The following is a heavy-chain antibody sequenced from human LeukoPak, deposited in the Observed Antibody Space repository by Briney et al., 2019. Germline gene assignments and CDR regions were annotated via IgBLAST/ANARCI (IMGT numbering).Heavy chain of an antibody. V-gene: IGHV4-59*08. CDR3: ARRGQYYYGSGSYHDAFDI. Sequence: GSPRLSCAASGFTFSSYSMNWVRQPPGKGLEWIGYIYYSGSTNYNPSLKSRVTISVDTSKNQFSLKLSSVTAADTAVYYCARRGQYYYGSGSYHDAFDIWGQGTMVTVSS. CDR2: IYYSGST. D-gene: IGHD3-10*01. CDR1: GFTFSSYS. J-gene: IGHJ3*02.